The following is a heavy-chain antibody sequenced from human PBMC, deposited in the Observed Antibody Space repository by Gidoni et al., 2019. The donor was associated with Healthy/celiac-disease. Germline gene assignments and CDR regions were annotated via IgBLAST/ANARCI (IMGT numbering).Heavy chain of an antibody. CDR3: ARRRVCSGYETGFDY. D-gene: IGHD5-12*01. CDR1: GGSTRSSSYY. CDR2: IYYSGST. J-gene: IGHJ4*02. V-gene: IGHV4-39*01. Sequence: QLQLQESGPGLVKPSETLSLTCTVSGGSTRSSSYYWGWSRQPPGKGLEWIGSIYYSGSTYYNPSLKSRVTISVDTSKNQFSLKLSSVTAADTAVYYCARRRVCSGYETGFDYWGQGTLVTVSS.